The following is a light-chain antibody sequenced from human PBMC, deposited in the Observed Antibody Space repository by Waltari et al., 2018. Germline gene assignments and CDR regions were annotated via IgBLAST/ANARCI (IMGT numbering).Light chain of an antibody. CDR1: SGHSTNV. V-gene: IGLV4-69*01. CDR3: QTGGHGTWV. CDR2: VNRDGSH. Sequence: QLVLTQSPSASASLGASVKLTCTLSSGHSTNVIAWLQKRPEEGPRYLMKVNRDGSHNKGDEIPDRFSGSSAGAERYLTISSLQSEDEAEYCCQTGGHGTWVFGGGTKLTVL. J-gene: IGLJ3*02.